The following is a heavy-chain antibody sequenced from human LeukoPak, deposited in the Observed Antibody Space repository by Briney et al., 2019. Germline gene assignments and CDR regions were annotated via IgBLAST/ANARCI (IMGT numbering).Heavy chain of an antibody. J-gene: IGHJ4*02. Sequence: PGGSLRLSCAASGFTFSSYSMNWVRQAPGKGLGWVSYISSSSSTIYYADSVKGRFTISRDNAKNSLYLQMNSLRDEDTAVYYCARDDSSSWYHPFDYWGQGTLVTVSS. V-gene: IGHV3-48*02. CDR3: ARDDSSSWYHPFDY. CDR2: ISSSSSTI. CDR1: GFTFSSYS. D-gene: IGHD6-13*01.